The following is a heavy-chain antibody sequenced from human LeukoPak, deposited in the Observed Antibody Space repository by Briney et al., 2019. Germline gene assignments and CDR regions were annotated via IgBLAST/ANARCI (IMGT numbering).Heavy chain of an antibody. Sequence: GGSLRLSCAASGFTFSTYSINWVRQAPGKGLEWVSSISSSSTYTYYADSVKGRFTISRDNAKNSLYLQMNSLRAEDTALYYCAKGSGSLYFDYWGQGTLVTVSS. CDR1: GFTFSTYS. J-gene: IGHJ4*02. CDR3: AKGSGSLYFDY. V-gene: IGHV3-21*01. CDR2: ISSSSTYT. D-gene: IGHD1-26*01.